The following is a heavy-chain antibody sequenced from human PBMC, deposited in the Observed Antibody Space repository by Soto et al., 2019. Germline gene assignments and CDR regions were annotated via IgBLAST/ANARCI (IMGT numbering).Heavy chain of an antibody. V-gene: IGHV1-46*01. J-gene: IGHJ1*01. CDR2: VNPSGGSA. Sequence: ASVKVSCKTSGYIFTAYSMPWVRQAPGQGLEWMGVVNPSGGSAHYAQSFEGRVTLTRDTSTSTFYMELSSLRSDDTAVYYCAREENCRGGTCYSEYFHHWGQGTLVTVSS. CDR1: GYIFTAYS. D-gene: IGHD2-15*01. CDR3: AREENCRGGTCYSEYFHH.